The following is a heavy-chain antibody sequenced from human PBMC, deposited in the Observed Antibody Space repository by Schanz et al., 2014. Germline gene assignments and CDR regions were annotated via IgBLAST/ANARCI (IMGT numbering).Heavy chain of an antibody. CDR1: GYTFTSYY. J-gene: IGHJ4*02. CDR2: INPSGGST. Sequence: QVQLVQSGAEVKKPGASVKVSCEASGYTFTSYYIHWFRQAPGQGLEWMGIINPSGGSTSYAQKFQGRVTMTTDTSTSTAYMELSSLRSEDTAVYYCARDGESAAGCDYWGQGTLVTVSS. CDR3: ARDGESAAGCDY. V-gene: IGHV1-46*03. D-gene: IGHD6-13*01.